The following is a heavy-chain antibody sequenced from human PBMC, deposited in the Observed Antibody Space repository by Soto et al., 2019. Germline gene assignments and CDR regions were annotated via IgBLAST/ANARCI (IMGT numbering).Heavy chain of an antibody. CDR3: AREAVELAAGGYYYYGMDV. CDR1: GYTFTGYY. CDR2: INPNSGGT. J-gene: IGHJ6*02. Sequence: GSSVKVSCKASGYTFTGYYMHWVRQAPGQGLEWMGWINPNSGGTNYAQKFQGRVTMTRDTSISTAYMELSRLRSDDTAMYYCAREAVELAAGGYYYYGMDVWGQGTTVTVSS. V-gene: IGHV1-2*02. D-gene: IGHD6-13*01.